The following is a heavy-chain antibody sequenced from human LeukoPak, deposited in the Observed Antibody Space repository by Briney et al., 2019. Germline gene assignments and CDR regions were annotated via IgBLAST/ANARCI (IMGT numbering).Heavy chain of an antibody. V-gene: IGHV1-8*01. CDR2: MNPNSGRT. Sequence: ASVKVSCKAYGYTLTSYDINWVRQATGQGLEWMGWMNPNSGRTGYAQKFQGRITMTRNTSISTAYMELSSLRSDDTAVYYCARETPSRYFDYWGQGALVTVSS. J-gene: IGHJ4*02. D-gene: IGHD4-23*01. CDR3: ARETPSRYFDY. CDR1: GYTLTSYD.